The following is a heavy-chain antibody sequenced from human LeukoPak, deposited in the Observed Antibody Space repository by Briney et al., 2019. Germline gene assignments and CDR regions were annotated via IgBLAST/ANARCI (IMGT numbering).Heavy chain of an antibody. V-gene: IGHV1-2*02. CDR2: INPNNGGT. Sequence: ASVTVPCKASGYTFTGHYMHWVRQAPGQGLEWMGWINPNNGGTNYAQKIQGRVTMTRDTSISTAYMELSRLRSDDTAVYYCARGYALYSGRYIDFDYWGREPWSPSPQ. J-gene: IGHJ4*02. CDR1: GYTFTGHY. CDR3: ARGYALYSGRYIDFDY. D-gene: IGHD1-26*01.